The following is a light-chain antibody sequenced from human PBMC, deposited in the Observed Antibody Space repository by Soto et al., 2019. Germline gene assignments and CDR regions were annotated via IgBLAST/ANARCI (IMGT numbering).Light chain of an antibody. CDR3: FQHDSLAPT. J-gene: IGKJ4*01. Sequence: DSQMTQSPSSLFASTGDRVTITCQARKDIKNFLSWFQQEPGKAPKLLIYDSTILESGVPSRFSASGSGTVFTFTISNLQPEDIATYSCFQHDSLAPTFGGGTKREAK. CDR1: KDIKNF. CDR2: DST. V-gene: IGKV1-33*01.